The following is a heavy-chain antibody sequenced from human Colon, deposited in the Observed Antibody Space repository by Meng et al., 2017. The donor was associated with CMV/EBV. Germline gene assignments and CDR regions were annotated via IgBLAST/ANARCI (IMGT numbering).Heavy chain of an antibody. CDR1: GFTFSSYW. Sequence: SGFTFSSYWMHWVRQAPGKGLVWVSRINSDGSSTSYADSVKGRFTISRDNAKNTPYLQMNSLRAEDTAVYYCARHPRGVDYVGLDYWGQGTLVTVSS. V-gene: IGHV3-74*01. D-gene: IGHD3-10*01. J-gene: IGHJ4*02. CDR2: INSDGSST. CDR3: ARHPRGVDYVGLDY.